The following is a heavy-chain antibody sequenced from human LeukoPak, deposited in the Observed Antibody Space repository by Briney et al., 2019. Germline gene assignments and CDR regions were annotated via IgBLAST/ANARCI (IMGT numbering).Heavy chain of an antibody. CDR1: GFTFSSYD. D-gene: IGHD3-22*01. CDR2: IGTAGDT. Sequence: GGSLRLSCAASGFTFSSYDMHWVRQATGKGLEWVSAIGTAGDTYYSGSVKGRFTISRENAKNSLYLQMNSLRAGDTAVYYCARASYYYDSGGRYYYYGMDVWGQGTTVTVSS. CDR3: ARASYYYDSGGRYYYYGMDV. V-gene: IGHV3-13*01. J-gene: IGHJ6*02.